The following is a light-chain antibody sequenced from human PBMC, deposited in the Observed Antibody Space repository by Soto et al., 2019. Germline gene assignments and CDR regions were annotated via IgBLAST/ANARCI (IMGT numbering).Light chain of an antibody. V-gene: IGLV2-14*03. CDR1: SSDVGGYNY. J-gene: IGLJ2*01. CDR3: TSYTSTSPHVV. CDR2: DVS. Sequence: QSALTQPASVSGSPGQSITISCTGTSSDVGGYNYVSWYQHHPGKAPKLMIYDVSDRPSGVSNRFSGSKSDNTASLTISGLQAEDEADYYCTSYTSTSPHVVFGGGTKLTVL.